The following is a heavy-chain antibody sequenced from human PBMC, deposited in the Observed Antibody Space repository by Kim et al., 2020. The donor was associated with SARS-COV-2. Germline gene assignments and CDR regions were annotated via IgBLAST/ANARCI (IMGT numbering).Heavy chain of an antibody. CDR1: GGIFSNHA. CDR3: AREGVTVDYYYYYMDV. CDR2: ITPILGRA. Sequence: SVKVSCKASGGIFSNHAISWVRQAPRQGLEWMGRITPILGRANYAQRFQGRVTITADRFTNTAYMEMSGLRSKDTAVYYCAREGVTVDYYYYYMDVWGK. D-gene: IGHD3-10*01. V-gene: IGHV1-69*04. J-gene: IGHJ6*03.